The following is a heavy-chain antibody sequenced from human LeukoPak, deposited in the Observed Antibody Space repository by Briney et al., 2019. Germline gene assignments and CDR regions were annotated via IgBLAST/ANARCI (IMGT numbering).Heavy chain of an antibody. V-gene: IGHV3-33*01. J-gene: IGHJ4*02. Sequence: GGSLRLSCAASGFSFSSYGMHWVRQAPGKGLEWVAIIWYDGSNTYYADSVKGRFTISRDNSKNTLYLEMNSLRAEDTAVYSCAPDHGGYWGQGTLVTVSS. D-gene: IGHD3-16*01. CDR2: IWYDGSNT. CDR3: APDHGGY. CDR1: GFSFSSYG.